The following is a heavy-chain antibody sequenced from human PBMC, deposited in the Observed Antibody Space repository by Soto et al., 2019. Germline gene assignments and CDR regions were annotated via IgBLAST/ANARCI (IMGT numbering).Heavy chain of an antibody. CDR3: ARNVLAAAGIERNYYYYGMDV. V-gene: IGHV3-11*01. Sequence: GSRRLSCAASAFTFSDYYMSWIRQAPRQGLEWVSYISSSGSTIYYADSVKGRFTISRDNAKNSLYLQMNSLRAEDTAVCYCARNVLAAAGIERNYYYYGMDVWGQGTTVTVSS. J-gene: IGHJ6*02. CDR2: ISSSGSTI. CDR1: AFTFSDYY. D-gene: IGHD6-13*01.